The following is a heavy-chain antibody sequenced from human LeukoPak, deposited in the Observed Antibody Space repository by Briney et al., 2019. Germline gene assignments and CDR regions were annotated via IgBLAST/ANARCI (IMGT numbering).Heavy chain of an antibody. J-gene: IGHJ3*02. CDR3: ARDDYGDYVGAFDI. CDR1: GFTFSSYG. CDR2: IKQDGSEK. V-gene: IGHV3-7*01. D-gene: IGHD4-17*01. Sequence: GGSLRLSCAASGFTFSSYGMSWVRQAPGKGLEWVANIKQDGSEKYYVDSVKGRFTISRDNAKNSLYLQMNSLRAEDTAVYYCARDDYGDYVGAFDIWGQGTMVTVSS.